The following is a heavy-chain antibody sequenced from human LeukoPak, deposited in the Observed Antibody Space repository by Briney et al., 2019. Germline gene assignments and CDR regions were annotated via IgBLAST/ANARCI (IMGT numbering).Heavy chain of an antibody. V-gene: IGHV3-9*01. Sequence: GGSLRLSCAASGFTFDDYAMHWVRQAPGKGLEWVSGISWNSGSIGYADSVKGRFTISRDNAKNSLYLQMNSLRAEDTALYYCAKDIGSNHYYYGMDVWGQGTTVTVSS. CDR3: AKDIGSNHYYYGMDV. D-gene: IGHD6-13*01. J-gene: IGHJ6*02. CDR1: GFTFDDYA. CDR2: ISWNSGSI.